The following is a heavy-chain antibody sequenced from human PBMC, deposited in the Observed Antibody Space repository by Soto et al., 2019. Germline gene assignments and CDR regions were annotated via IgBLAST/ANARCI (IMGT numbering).Heavy chain of an antibody. CDR3: ARGGGYRYSSGSFDY. J-gene: IGHJ4*02. Sequence: GGSLRLSCAASGFTVSSNYMSWVRQAPGKGLEWVSVIYSGGSTYYADSVKGRFTISRDNSKNSLYIQMNSPRAEDTSVYYCARGGGYRYSSGSFDYWGQGTLVTVSS. D-gene: IGHD6-25*01. CDR2: IYSGGST. CDR1: GFTVSSNY. V-gene: IGHV3-66*01.